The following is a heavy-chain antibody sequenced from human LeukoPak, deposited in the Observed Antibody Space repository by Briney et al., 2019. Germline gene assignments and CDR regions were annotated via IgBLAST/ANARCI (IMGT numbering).Heavy chain of an antibody. CDR2: INPDSGDS. CDR3: ATCVATAFTY. J-gene: IGHJ4*02. CDR1: GYTFTSYY. D-gene: IGHD5-12*01. Sequence: ASVKVSCKASGYTFTSYYIHWVRQAPGQGLEWMAWINPDSGDSYSAPKFQGRVTMTRDTSISTASMEVSWLTSDDTAVYYCATCVATAFTYWGQGTLVTVSS. V-gene: IGHV1-2*02.